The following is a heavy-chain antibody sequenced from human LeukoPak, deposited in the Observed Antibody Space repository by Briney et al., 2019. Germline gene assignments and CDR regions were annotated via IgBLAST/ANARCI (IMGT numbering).Heavy chain of an antibody. Sequence: GRSLRLSCAASGLTFSSYGMHWVRQAPGRGLEWVAVIWYDGSNKYYADSVKGRFTISRDNSKNTLYLQMNSLRAEDTAIYYCARQSTIAAAKIDPWGQGSLVTVSS. V-gene: IGHV3-33*01. J-gene: IGHJ5*02. CDR1: GLTFSSYG. D-gene: IGHD6-25*01. CDR3: ARQSTIAAAKIDP. CDR2: IWYDGSNK.